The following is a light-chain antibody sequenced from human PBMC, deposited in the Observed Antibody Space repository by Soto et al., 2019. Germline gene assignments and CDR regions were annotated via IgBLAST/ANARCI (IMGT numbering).Light chain of an antibody. CDR3: QQYGSSPPWT. CDR1: QSVSSSY. Sequence: EIVFTQAPGTLSLSAGERATLSCRAGQSVSSSYLAWYQQKPGQAPRLLIYGASSRATGIPDRFSGSGSGTDFTLTISRLEPEDFAVYYCQQYGSSPPWTFGQGTKVDI. V-gene: IGKV3-20*01. CDR2: GAS. J-gene: IGKJ1*01.